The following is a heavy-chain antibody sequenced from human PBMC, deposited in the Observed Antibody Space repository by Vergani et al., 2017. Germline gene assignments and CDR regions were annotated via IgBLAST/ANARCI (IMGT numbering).Heavy chain of an antibody. D-gene: IGHD6-25*01. V-gene: IGHV3-30*03. CDR2: ISYDGSNK. Sequence: QVQLVESGGGVVQPGRSLRLSCAASGFTFSSYGMHWVRQAPGKGLEWVAVISYDGSNKYYADSVKGRFTISRDNSKNTLYLQMNSLRAEDTAVYYCARWRHLIGRAFDIWGQGTMVTVSS. CDR1: GFTFSSYG. CDR3: ARWRHLIGRAFDI. J-gene: IGHJ3*02.